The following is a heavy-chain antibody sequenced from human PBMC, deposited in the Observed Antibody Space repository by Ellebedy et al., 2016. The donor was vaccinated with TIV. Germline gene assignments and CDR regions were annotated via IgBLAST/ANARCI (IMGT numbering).Heavy chain of an antibody. Sequence: ETLTLTXTVSGYSISSGYFWGCIRQPPGKGLEWMGIIYPGDSDTRYSPSFEGQVTISADKSISTTYLQWSSLRASDTAIYYCATFGGSTAGSQNGMDVWGQGTTVVVSS. CDR1: GYSISSGYF. CDR2: IYPGDSDT. V-gene: IGHV5-51*01. J-gene: IGHJ6*02. CDR3: ATFGGSTAGSQNGMDV. D-gene: IGHD3-3*01.